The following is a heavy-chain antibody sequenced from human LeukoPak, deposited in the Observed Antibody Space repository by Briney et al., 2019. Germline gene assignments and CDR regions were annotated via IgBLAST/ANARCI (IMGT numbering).Heavy chain of an antibody. V-gene: IGHV4-39*01. D-gene: IGHD6-13*01. Sequence: SSETLSLTCTVSGGSISSTNYYWGWIRQPPGKGLEWIATIYYSGSTYYNPSLRSRVTISVDTSKNQFSLKLSSVTAADTAVYYCARPGYSSTWEAYFQHWGQGTLVTVSS. CDR3: ARPGYSSTWEAYFQH. J-gene: IGHJ1*01. CDR2: IYYSGST. CDR1: GGSISSTNYY.